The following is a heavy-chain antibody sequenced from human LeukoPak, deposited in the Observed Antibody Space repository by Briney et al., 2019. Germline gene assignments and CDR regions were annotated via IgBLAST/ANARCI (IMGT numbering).Heavy chain of an antibody. J-gene: IGHJ4*02. Sequence: GGSLRLSCAASGFTFSSYGMHWVRQAPGKGLEWVAVISYDGSNKYYADSVKGRFTISRDNSKNTLYLQMNSLRAEDTAVYYCARGNSGSNFDSWGQGSLVTVSS. CDR3: ARGNSGSNFDS. D-gene: IGHD6-19*01. CDR1: GFTFSSYG. CDR2: ISYDGSNK. V-gene: IGHV3-30*03.